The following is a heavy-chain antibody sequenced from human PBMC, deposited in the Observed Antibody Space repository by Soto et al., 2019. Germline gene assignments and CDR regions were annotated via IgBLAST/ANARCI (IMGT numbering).Heavy chain of an antibody. D-gene: IGHD6-6*01. CDR2: ITGSGSRT. CDR1: GFTFSMYA. J-gene: IGHJ4*02. V-gene: IGHV3-23*01. Sequence: PGGSLRLSCAASGFTFSMYAMSWVRQAPGKGLEWVSGITGSGSRTYSADSVKGRFAISRDNSKNTLFLEMNSLRVEDTAVYYCAKDGGYSSSPWAFDYWGQGTPVTVSS. CDR3: AKDGGYSSSPWAFDY.